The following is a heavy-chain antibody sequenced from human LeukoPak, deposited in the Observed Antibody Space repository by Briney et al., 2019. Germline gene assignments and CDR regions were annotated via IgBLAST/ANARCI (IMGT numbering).Heavy chain of an antibody. V-gene: IGHV3-30*18. J-gene: IGHJ4*02. CDR3: ANYGSGSYRPFDY. CDR1: GFTFISYG. D-gene: IGHD3-10*01. Sequence: GGSLRLSCAASGFTFISYGMHWVRQAPGKGLEWVAVISYDGSNKYYADSVKGRFTISRDNSKNTLYLQMNSLRAEDTAVYYCANYGSGSYRPFDYWGQGTLVTVSS. CDR2: ISYDGSNK.